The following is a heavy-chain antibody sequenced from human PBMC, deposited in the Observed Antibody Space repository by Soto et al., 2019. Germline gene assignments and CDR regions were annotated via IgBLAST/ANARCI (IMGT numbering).Heavy chain of an antibody. J-gene: IGHJ4*02. D-gene: IGHD4-17*01. Sequence: EVQLVESGGGLVQPGGSLRLSCAASGFTFSTYWMHWVRQAPGKGLVWVSRINSDGSSTTYADSLKGRFTISRDNAKNTRYLQMNSLRAEDTAVYYCARGNGEYAGDWGQGTLVTVSS. CDR2: INSDGSST. CDR1: GFTFSTYW. V-gene: IGHV3-74*01. CDR3: ARGNGEYAGD.